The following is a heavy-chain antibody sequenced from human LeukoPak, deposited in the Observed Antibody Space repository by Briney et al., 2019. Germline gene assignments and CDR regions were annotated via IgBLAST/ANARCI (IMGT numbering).Heavy chain of an antibody. Sequence: PSETLSLTCTVSGGSISNYYWSWIRQPAGKGLEWIGRIYTSGSTNYNPSLKSRVTMSVDTSKNQFSLKLSSVTAADTAVYYCARVTYSTSSMSLDAFDIWGQGTMVTVSS. CDR2: IYTSGST. D-gene: IGHD6-6*01. CDR1: GGSISNYY. V-gene: IGHV4-4*07. CDR3: ARVTYSTSSMSLDAFDI. J-gene: IGHJ3*02.